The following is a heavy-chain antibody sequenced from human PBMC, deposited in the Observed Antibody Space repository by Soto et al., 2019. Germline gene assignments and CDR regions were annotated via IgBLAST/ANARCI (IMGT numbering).Heavy chain of an antibody. CDR3: ASILSVGTYLPFLFYPKTKLPNYYYHGVDV. V-gene: IGHV4-39*01. Sequence: SETLSLTCTVSGGSISSSSYYWGWIRQPPGKGLEWIGSIYYSGSTYYNPSLKSRVTISVDTSKNQFSLKLSSVTAADTAVYYCASILSVGTYLPFLFYPKTKLPNYYYHGVDVWSQGTTVTVSS. D-gene: IGHD2-21*01. CDR2: IYYSGST. CDR1: GGSISSSSYY. J-gene: IGHJ6*02.